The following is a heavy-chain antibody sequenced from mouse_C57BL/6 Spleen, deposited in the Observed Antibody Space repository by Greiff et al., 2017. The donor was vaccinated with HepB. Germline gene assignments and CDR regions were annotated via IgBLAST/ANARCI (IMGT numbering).Heavy chain of an antibody. V-gene: IGHV1-81*01. CDR1: GYTFTSYG. D-gene: IGHD2-1*01. CDR3: ARDYGNYEAMDY. CDR2: IYPRSGNT. Sequence: LVESGAELARPGASVKLSCKASGYTFTSYGISWVKQRTGQGLEWIGEIYPRSGNTYYNEKFKGKATLTADKSSSTAYMELRSLTSEDSAVYFCARDYGNYEAMDYWGQGTSVTVSS. J-gene: IGHJ4*01.